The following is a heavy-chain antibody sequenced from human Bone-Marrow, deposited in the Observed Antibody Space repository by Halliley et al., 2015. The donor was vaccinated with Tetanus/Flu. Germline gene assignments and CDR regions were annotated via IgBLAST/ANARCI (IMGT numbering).Heavy chain of an antibody. Sequence: GVIWNDGNKKDYAASVKGRFTISRDNSKNTVYLQMNSLRAEDTGVYYCTRDEYNGIFYYFDHWGQGTLVTVSS. CDR3: TRDEYNGIFYYFDH. D-gene: IGHD1-1*01. J-gene: IGHJ4*02. CDR2: IWNDGNKK. V-gene: IGHV3-33*01.